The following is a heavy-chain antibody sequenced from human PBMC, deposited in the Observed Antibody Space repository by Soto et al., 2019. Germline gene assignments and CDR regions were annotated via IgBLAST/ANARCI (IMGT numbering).Heavy chain of an antibody. J-gene: IGHJ3*02. V-gene: IGHV1-2*02. CDR2: INPNSGGT. CDR3: ARDQGITIFGVVIEKSYAFDI. Sequence: ASVKVSCKASGYTFTGYYMHWVRQAPGQGLEWMGWINPNSGGTNYAQKFQGRVTMTRDTSISTAYMELSRLRSDDTAVYYCARDQGITIFGVVIEKSYAFDIWGQGTMVTVSS. D-gene: IGHD3-3*01. CDR1: GYTFTGYY.